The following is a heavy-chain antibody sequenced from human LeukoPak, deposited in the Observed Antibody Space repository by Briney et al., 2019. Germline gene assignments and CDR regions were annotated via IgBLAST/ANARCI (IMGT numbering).Heavy chain of an antibody. CDR1: GYTFTSYG. Sequence: GAPVKVSCKASGYTFTSYGISWVRQAPGQGLEWMGWISAYNGNTNYAQKLQGRVTMTTDTSTSTAYMELRSLRSDDTAVYYCARLLYDFGSGYYNDYWGQGTLVTVSS. CDR2: ISAYNGNT. J-gene: IGHJ4*02. V-gene: IGHV1-18*01. D-gene: IGHD3-3*01. CDR3: ARLLYDFGSGYYNDY.